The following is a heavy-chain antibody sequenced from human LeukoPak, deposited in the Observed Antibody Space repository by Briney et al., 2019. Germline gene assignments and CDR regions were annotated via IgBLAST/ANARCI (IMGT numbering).Heavy chain of an antibody. V-gene: IGHV3-30*02. CDR1: GFTFSNYG. J-gene: IGHJ3*02. CDR2: IWYGGSNK. CDR3: AKGSGSFDAFDI. Sequence: QPGGSLRLSCAASGFTFSNYGIHWVRQAPGKGLEWVAVIWYGGSNKYYADSVKGRFTISRDNSKNTLYLQMNSLRAEDTAVYYCAKGSGSFDAFDIWGQGTMVTVSS. D-gene: IGHD1-26*01.